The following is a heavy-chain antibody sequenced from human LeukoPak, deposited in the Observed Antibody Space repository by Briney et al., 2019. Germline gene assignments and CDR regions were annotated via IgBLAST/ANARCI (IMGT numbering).Heavy chain of an antibody. Sequence: NPSETLSLTCTVSGYSISSGYYWGWIRQPPGKALEWIGSIYHSGSTYYNPSLKSRVTISVDTSKNQFFLRLSSVTAADTAVCYCARSSGGDTTFDYWGQGTLVTVSS. V-gene: IGHV4-38-2*02. CDR3: ARSSGGDTTFDY. D-gene: IGHD4-17*01. CDR1: GYSISSGYY. CDR2: IYHSGST. J-gene: IGHJ4*02.